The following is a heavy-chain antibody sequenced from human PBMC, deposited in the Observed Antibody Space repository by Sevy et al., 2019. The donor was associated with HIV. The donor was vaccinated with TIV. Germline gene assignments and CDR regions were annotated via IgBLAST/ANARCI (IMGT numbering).Heavy chain of an antibody. D-gene: IGHD3-3*01. Sequence: SETLSLTCTVSGGSISSYYWSWIRQPPGKGLEWIGHIYYSGSTNYNPSLKSRVTISVDTSKNQFSLKLSSLTAADTAVYYCARAQGGGDFWSGYPSVFDYWGQGTLVTVSS. CDR3: ARAQGGGDFWSGYPSVFDY. V-gene: IGHV4-59*12. J-gene: IGHJ4*02. CDR1: GGSISSYY. CDR2: IYYSGST.